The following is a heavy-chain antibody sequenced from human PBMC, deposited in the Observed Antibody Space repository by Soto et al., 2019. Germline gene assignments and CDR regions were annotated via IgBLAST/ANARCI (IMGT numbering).Heavy chain of an antibody. Sequence: PGGSLRLSCAASGFTFSDYILLWVRQPPGKGLEWVAVISYDGTNKYYADSVRGRFTVSRDKSKNTLYLQMNSLRVDDTAVYYCAGTIEARPYWGQGTLVTVSS. V-gene: IGHV3-30-3*01. J-gene: IGHJ4*01. CDR2: ISYDGTNK. D-gene: IGHD6-6*01. CDR3: AGTIEARPY. CDR1: GFTFSDYI.